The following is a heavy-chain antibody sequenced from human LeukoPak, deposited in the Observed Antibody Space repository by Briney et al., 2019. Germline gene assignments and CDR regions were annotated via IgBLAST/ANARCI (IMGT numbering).Heavy chain of an antibody. CDR2: ISTYNGDT. V-gene: IGHV1-18*01. Sequence: GASVKVSCKASGYTFTTYGISWLRQATGQGLEWMGWISTYNGDTNYAQKFQGRVTLTTDTSTSTVYMELRSLISDDTAVYYCARRGSVDTPMSNWEWWYWGQGTLVTVSS. CDR1: GYTFTTYG. J-gene: IGHJ4*02. D-gene: IGHD5-18*01. CDR3: ARRGSVDTPMSNWEWWY.